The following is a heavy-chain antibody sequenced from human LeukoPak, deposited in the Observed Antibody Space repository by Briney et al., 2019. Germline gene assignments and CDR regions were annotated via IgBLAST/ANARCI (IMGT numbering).Heavy chain of an antibody. D-gene: IGHD3-9*01. CDR2: IYYSGST. CDR1: GGSISSYY. CDR3: ARDQYDILTGYSLGFDP. V-gene: IGHV4-59*01. Sequence: SETLSLTCTVSGGSISSYYWSWIRQPPGKGLEWIGYIYYSGSTNYNPSLTSRVTISVDTSKNQFSLKLSSVTAADTAVYYCARDQYDILTGYSLGFDPWGQGTLVTVSS. J-gene: IGHJ5*02.